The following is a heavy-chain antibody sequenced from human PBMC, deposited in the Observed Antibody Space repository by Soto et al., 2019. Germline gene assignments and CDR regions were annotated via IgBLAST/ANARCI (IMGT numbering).Heavy chain of an antibody. D-gene: IGHD3-10*01. J-gene: IGHJ4*02. V-gene: IGHV3-23*01. Sequence: EVQLLQSGGGVVQPGGSLRLSCAASGFTFSNYAMRWIRQAPGKGLEWVSAIGGGGSPTYYADSVKGRFTVSRDNSKNTGIVPMNTLSAEDPAVFSCANRGTYSGDDYGGRGTLVTVS. CDR2: IGGGGSPT. CDR1: GFTFSNYA. CDR3: ANRGTYSGDDY.